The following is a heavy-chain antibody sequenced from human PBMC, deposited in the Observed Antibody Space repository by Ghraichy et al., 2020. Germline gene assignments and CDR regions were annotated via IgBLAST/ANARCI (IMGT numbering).Heavy chain of an antibody. CDR1: GYTFTSHS. CDR3: ARDPSNTSGWYIYFDP. D-gene: IGHD6-19*01. CDR2: ISAYNGDT. J-gene: IGHJ5*02. Sequence: ASVKVSCKASGYTFTSHSIIWVRQGPGQGLEWMGWISAYNGDTKYAQKFQGRITMTTDSSTSTAYMNLRSLRSDDTAVYYCARDPSNTSGWYIYFDPWGQGTLVTVSS. V-gene: IGHV1-18*01.